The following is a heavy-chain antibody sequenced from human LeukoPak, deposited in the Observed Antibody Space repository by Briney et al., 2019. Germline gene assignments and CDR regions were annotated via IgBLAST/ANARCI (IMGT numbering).Heavy chain of an antibody. CDR3: ARDLSFGSLDF. D-gene: IGHD1-26*01. J-gene: IGHJ4*02. V-gene: IGHV3-33*01. CDR1: GFILSTHG. Sequence: GGSLRLSCAAPGFILSTHGMHWVRHAPGKGWEGVAGMWHDGSREDYEDSVKGRFTISRDMSKNTLNLQMNSLRVEDTAMFYCARDLSFGSLDFGGQGTLVTVSS. CDR2: MWHDGSRE.